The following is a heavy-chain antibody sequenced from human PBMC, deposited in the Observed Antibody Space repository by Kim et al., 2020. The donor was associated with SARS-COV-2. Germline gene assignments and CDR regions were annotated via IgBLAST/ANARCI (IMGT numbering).Heavy chain of an antibody. V-gene: IGHV3-48*02. Sequence: GGSLRLSCAASEFTFGDYSMNWVRQAPGKGLEWVSYITSGGDAMHYADSVKGRFTISRDNTKNSLFLQMNSLRDEDTAMYFCVRQSTFGVLNYNLWGQGTLVTVSS. CDR2: ITSGGDAM. CDR3: VRQSTFGVLNYNL. CDR1: EFTFGDYS. D-gene: IGHD3-3*01. J-gene: IGHJ4*02.